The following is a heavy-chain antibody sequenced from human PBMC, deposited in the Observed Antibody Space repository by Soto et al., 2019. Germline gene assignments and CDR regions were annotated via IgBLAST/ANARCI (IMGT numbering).Heavy chain of an antibody. V-gene: IGHV3-30*18. CDR3: AKNLRAARRAYYFDY. Sequence: GGSLRLSCAASGFTFSSYGMHWVRQAPGKGLEWVAVISYDGSNKYYADSVKGRFTISRDNSKNTLYLQMNSLRAEDTAVYYCAKNLRAARRAYYFDYWGQGTLVTVSS. CDR2: ISYDGSNK. CDR1: GFTFSSYG. J-gene: IGHJ4*02. D-gene: IGHD6-6*01.